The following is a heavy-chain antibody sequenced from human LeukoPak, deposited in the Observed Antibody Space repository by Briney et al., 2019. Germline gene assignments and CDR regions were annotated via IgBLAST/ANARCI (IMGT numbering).Heavy chain of an antibody. D-gene: IGHD1-26*01. CDR3: ARLPNSGTSRFQP. CDR1: GGSISSYY. CDR2: IYYSGST. Sequence: PSETLSLTCTVSGGSISSYYWSWIRQPPGKGLEWIGYIYYSGSTNYNPSLKSRVTISVDTSKNQFSLKLSSVTAADTAVYYCARLPNSGTSRFQPWGQGTLVTVSS. V-gene: IGHV4-59*12. J-gene: IGHJ1*01.